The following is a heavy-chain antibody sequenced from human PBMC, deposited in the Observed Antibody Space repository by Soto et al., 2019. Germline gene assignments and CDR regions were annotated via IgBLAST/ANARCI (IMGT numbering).Heavy chain of an antibody. CDR1: GGSISSYY. J-gene: IGHJ6*02. Sequence: SETLSLTCTVSGGSISSYYWSWIRQPPGKGLEWIGYIYYSGSTNYNPSLKSRVTISVDTSKNQFSLKLSSVTAADTAVYYCSSGDYYGRRGAYYYGMDVWGQGTTVTVSS. CDR3: SSGDYYGRRGAYYYGMDV. CDR2: IYYSGST. D-gene: IGHD3-10*02. V-gene: IGHV4-59*01.